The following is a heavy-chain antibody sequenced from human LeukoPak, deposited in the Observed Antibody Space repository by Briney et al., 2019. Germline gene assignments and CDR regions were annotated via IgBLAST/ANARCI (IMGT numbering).Heavy chain of an antibody. V-gene: IGHV5-51*01. D-gene: IGHD3-9*01. CDR1: EYNYPNYW. Sequence: GESLKISCQVSEYNYPNYWVGWGRQMPGKGLEWVGIIYPGVSSPYYSPSFQGHIIISADKSINAAYLQWDSLRASDTAIYFCTTAQDGNFYWDYWGQGTLVTVSS. CDR2: IYPGVSSP. CDR3: TTAQDGNFYWDY. J-gene: IGHJ4*02.